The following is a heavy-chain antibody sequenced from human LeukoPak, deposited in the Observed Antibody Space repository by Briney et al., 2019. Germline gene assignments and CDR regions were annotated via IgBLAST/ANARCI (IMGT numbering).Heavy chain of an antibody. CDR3: AKDRCSNGIGCYYYYMDV. J-gene: IGHJ6*03. V-gene: IGHV3-15*04. D-gene: IGHD2-8*01. CDR1: GFSFSDAW. CDR2: IESKTDGGTT. Sequence: GGSLRLSCAASGFSFSDAWMSWVRQIPGKGLEWVGRIESKTDGGTTDYAAPVKGRFTISRDDSTNTLYLQMNSLRAEDTAVYYCAKDRCSNGIGCYYYYMDVWGKGTTVTISS.